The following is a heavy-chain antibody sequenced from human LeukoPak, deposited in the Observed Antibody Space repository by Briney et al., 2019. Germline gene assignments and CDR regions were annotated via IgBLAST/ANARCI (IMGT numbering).Heavy chain of an antibody. J-gene: IGHJ4*02. CDR3: ASRSGGYYFDF. CDR2: ISSSSSFI. V-gene: IGHV3-21*01. Sequence: PGGSLRLCCAASGLTFSSYNMNWVRQAPGKGLEWVSSISSSSSFIYYADSVKGRFTISRDNAKNSLYLQMNSLRAEDTAVYYCASRSGGYYFDFWGQGTLVTVSS. D-gene: IGHD1-26*01. CDR1: GLTFSSYN.